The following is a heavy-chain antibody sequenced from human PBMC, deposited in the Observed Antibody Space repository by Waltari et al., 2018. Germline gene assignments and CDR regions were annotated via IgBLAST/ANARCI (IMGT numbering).Heavy chain of an antibody. CDR3: ARVAGTALHRYYHYYMDL. V-gene: IGHV3-53*01. Sequence: EVEVVESGGGLMQPGGPLRLSCAASGVSVSDNFISWVRQAPGKGLEWVSISYTVGTTYFAESVKGRFTISRDNSRNTVYLQMNSLRVEDTAVYFCARVAGTALHRYYHYYMDLWGKGTTVTVSS. D-gene: IGHD2-15*01. CDR2: SYTVGTT. J-gene: IGHJ6*03. CDR1: GVSVSDNF.